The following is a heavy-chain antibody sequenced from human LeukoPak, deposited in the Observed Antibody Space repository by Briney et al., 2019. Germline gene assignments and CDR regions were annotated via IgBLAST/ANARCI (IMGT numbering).Heavy chain of an antibody. CDR1: GGSISSYY. CDR2: IYYSGST. J-gene: IGHJ4*02. CDR3: AQGTVAIDY. D-gene: IGHD5-12*01. Sequence: SETLSLTCTVSGGSISSYYWSWIRQPPGKGLEWIGYIYYSGSTNYNPSLKSRVTISVDTSKNQFSLKLSSVTAADTAVYARAQGTVAIDYWGQGTLVTVSS. V-gene: IGHV4-59*12.